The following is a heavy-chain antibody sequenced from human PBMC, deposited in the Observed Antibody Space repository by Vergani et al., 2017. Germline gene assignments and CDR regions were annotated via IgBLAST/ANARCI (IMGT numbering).Heavy chain of an antibody. CDR3: IVVNYYYYYMDV. Sequence: EVHLLESGGGLVQSGGSLKLSCAASGFTFSGSAMHWVRQASGKGLEWVGRIRSKANSYATAYAASVKGRFTISRDDSKNTAYLQMNSLKTEDTAVYYCIVVNYYYYYMDVWGKGTTVTVSS. D-gene: IGHD2-2*01. CDR2: IRSKANSYAT. J-gene: IGHJ6*03. CDR1: GFTFSGSA. V-gene: IGHV3-73*01.